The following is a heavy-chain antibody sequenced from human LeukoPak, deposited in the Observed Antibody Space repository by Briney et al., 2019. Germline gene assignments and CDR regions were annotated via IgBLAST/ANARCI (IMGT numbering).Heavy chain of an antibody. D-gene: IGHD6-6*01. Sequence: PGGSLRLSCAASGFTFSSYGMHWVRQAPGKGLEWVAVISYDGSNKYYADSVKGRFTISRDNSKNTLYLQMNSLRAEDTAVYYCAKGETYSSSVVDYWGQGTLVTVSS. J-gene: IGHJ4*02. V-gene: IGHV3-30*18. CDR2: ISYDGSNK. CDR3: AKGETYSSSVVDY. CDR1: GFTFSSYG.